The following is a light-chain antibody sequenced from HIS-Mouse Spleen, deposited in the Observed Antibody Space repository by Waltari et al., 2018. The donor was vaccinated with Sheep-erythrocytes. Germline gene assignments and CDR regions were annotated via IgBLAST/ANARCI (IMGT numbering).Light chain of an antibody. CDR2: DAS. V-gene: IGKV3-11*01. J-gene: IGKJ2*01. CDR1: QSVSSY. Sequence: DIVLTQAPATLTLSPGDRATRSCRASQSVSSYLAWYQQKPGQAPRLLIYDASNRATGIPARFSGSGSGTDFTLTISSLEPEDFATYYCLHHNSYPHTFGQGTKLEIK. CDR3: LHHNSYPHT.